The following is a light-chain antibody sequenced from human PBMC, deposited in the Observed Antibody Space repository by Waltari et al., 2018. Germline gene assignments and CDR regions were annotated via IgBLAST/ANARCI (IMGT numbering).Light chain of an antibody. V-gene: IGKV3-15*01. CDR3: QQYNNWPPWT. CDR1: QSVGST. Sequence: EIVMTQSPATLSVSPGDRATLSCRASQSVGSTLAWYQQKPGQAPRLLIHGASTRAPGVPARFSGSGSGTEFTLTISGLQSEDFAVYYCQQYNNWPPWTFGQGTKVEIK. CDR2: GAS. J-gene: IGKJ1*01.